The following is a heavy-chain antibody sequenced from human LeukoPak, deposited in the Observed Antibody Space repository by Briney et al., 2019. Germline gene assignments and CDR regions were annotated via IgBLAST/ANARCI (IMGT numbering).Heavy chain of an antibody. D-gene: IGHD5-12*01. J-gene: IGHJ4*02. CDR2: IDSNSNFM. Sequence: PGGSLRLSCAASGFTFGSYSMTWVRQAPGKGLEWVSLIDSNSNFMNYADSVKGRFTISRDNAKNTLYLQMNSLRAEDTAVYYCAKLSRDIAEDVYYWGKGTLVTVSS. CDR1: GFTFGSYS. V-gene: IGHV3-21*01. CDR3: AKLSRDIAEDVYY.